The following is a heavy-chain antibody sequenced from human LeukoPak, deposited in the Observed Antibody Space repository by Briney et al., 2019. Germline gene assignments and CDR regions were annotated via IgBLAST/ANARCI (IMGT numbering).Heavy chain of an antibody. Sequence: SETLSLTCTVSGGSISSGSYFWTWIRQPAGKGLEWIGRIYTRGSTNYNPSLKSRVTMSVDTSKNQFSLKLSSVTAADTAVYYCARDYYDSSGFYYYYMDVWGKGTTVTISS. CDR2: IYTRGST. D-gene: IGHD3-22*01. CDR1: GGSISSGSYF. V-gene: IGHV4-61*02. J-gene: IGHJ6*03. CDR3: ARDYYDSSGFYYYYMDV.